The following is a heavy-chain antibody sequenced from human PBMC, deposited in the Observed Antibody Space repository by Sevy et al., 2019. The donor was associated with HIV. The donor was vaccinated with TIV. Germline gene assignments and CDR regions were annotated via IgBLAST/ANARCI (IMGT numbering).Heavy chain of an antibody. CDR1: GLSVSDNF. D-gene: IGHD3-3*01. V-gene: IGHV3-53*01. CDR2: IYIGHNT. J-gene: IGHJ4*02. CDR3: ARGKHVSDYYGSFDY. Sequence: GGSLRLSCAASGLSVSDNFMSWVRQAPGKGLEWVSVIYIGHNTYYADSVKGRFTISRDNAENTLFLQMNSLRVEDTAGYYCARGKHVSDYYGSFDYWGQGTLVTVSS.